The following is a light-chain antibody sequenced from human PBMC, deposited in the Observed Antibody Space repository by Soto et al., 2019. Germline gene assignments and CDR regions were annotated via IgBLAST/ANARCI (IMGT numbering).Light chain of an antibody. CDR3: HQRYNWPRVT. Sequence: EIVLTQSPGTLSLTPGERATLSCRASQSVSSSSLAWYQQKRGQAPRLLIHDASSRATGIPDRFSGSGSGTDFTLTITSLEPEDFAVYFCHQRYNWPRVTFGQGTRLEIK. CDR2: DAS. J-gene: IGKJ5*01. V-gene: IGKV3D-20*02. CDR1: QSVSSSS.